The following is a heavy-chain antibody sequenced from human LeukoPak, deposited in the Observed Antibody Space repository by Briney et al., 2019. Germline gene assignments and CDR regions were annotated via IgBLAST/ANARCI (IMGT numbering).Heavy chain of an antibody. CDR3: ASTRRAGAGPKSIDY. D-gene: IGHD6-19*01. CDR1: GGSFSGYY. J-gene: IGHJ4*02. CDR2: INHSGST. Sequence: SETLSLTCAVYGGSFSGYYWSWIRQPPGKGLEWIGEINHSGSTNYNPSLKSRVTISVDTSKNQFSLKLSSVTAADTAVYYCASTRRAGAGPKSIDYWGQGTLVTVSS. V-gene: IGHV4-34*01.